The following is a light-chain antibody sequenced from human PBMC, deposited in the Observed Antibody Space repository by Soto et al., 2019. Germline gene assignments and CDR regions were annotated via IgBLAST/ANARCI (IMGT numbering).Light chain of an antibody. Sequence: EIVLTQSPGTLSLSPGERATLSCRTSQSVNSNFLAWYQQKPGQAPRLLVYGSSTRAAGVPDRFSGSGSGTDFTLTISRLEPEDFAVYYCQQYGHSPLLYTFGQGTKLEVK. CDR3: QQYGHSPLLYT. CDR2: GSS. V-gene: IGKV3-20*01. J-gene: IGKJ2*01. CDR1: QSVNSNF.